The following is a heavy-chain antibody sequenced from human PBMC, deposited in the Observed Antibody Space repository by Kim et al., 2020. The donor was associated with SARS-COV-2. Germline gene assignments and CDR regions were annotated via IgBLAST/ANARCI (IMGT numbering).Heavy chain of an antibody. J-gene: IGHJ6*02. V-gene: IGHV4-34*01. CDR3: ARGPGITMIVVVRGIGMDV. CDR1: GGSFSGYY. CDR2: INHSGST. Sequence: SETLSLTCAVYGGSFSGYYWSWIRQPPGKGLEWIGEINHSGSTNYNPSLKSRVTISVDTSKNQFSLKLSSVTAADTAVYYCARGPGITMIVVVRGIGMDVWGQGTTVTVSS. D-gene: IGHD3-22*01.